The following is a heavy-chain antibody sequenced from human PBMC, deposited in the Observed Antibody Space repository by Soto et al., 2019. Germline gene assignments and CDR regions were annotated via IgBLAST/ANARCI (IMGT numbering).Heavy chain of an antibody. CDR3: ARGRYGDY. V-gene: IGHV1-18*01. CDR1: GYTFTSYG. D-gene: IGHD1-1*01. Sequence: QVHLVQSGDEVKKPGASVKDSCKASGYTFTSYGITWMRQAPGQGLEWMGWISAHNGNTDYAQKLQGRVIVTRDTSTSTAYMELRSLRSDDTAVYYCARGRYGDYWGQGALVTVSS. J-gene: IGHJ4*02. CDR2: ISAHNGNT.